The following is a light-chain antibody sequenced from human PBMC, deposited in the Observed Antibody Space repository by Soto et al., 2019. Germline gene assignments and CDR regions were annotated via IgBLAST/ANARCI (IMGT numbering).Light chain of an antibody. J-gene: IGKJ4*01. CDR3: QQVNSHPLT. CDR1: QGIGTY. V-gene: IGKV1-9*01. CDR2: AAS. Sequence: DIQLTQSSSFLSASVGDSVTITCRASQGIGTYVAWYQQKPGTAPNLLIYAASTLQSGVPSRFSGSGSGTEFTLTISSLQPEDFATYYCQQVNSHPLTFGGGTKV.